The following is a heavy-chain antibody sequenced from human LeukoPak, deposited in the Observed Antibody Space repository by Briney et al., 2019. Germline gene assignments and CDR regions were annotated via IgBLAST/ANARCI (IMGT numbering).Heavy chain of an antibody. Sequence: PGGSLRFSCAASGFTFSSYAMHWVRQAPGKGLEWVAVISYDGSNKYYADSVKGRFTISRDNSKNTLYLQMNSLRAEGTAVYYCARDCSSGTYYYDSSGYGPFGSWGQGTLVTVSS. D-gene: IGHD3-22*01. CDR2: ISYDGSNK. V-gene: IGHV3-30-3*01. CDR3: ARDCSSGTYYYDSSGYGPFGS. CDR1: GFTFSSYA. J-gene: IGHJ5*02.